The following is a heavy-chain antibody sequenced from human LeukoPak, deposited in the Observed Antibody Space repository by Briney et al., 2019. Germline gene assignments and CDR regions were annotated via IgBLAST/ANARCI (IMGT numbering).Heavy chain of an antibody. CDR3: ARDRVPRYCSSTSCTHFPDAFDI. CDR1: GGTFSSYA. J-gene: IGHJ3*02. V-gene: IGHV1-69*04. Sequence: ASVKVSCKASGGTFSSYAISWVRQAPGQGLEWMGRIIPILGIANYAQKFQGRVTITADKSTSTAYMELGSLRSEDTAVYYCARDRVPRYCSSTSCTHFPDAFDIWGQGTMVTVSS. CDR2: IIPILGIA. D-gene: IGHD2-2*01.